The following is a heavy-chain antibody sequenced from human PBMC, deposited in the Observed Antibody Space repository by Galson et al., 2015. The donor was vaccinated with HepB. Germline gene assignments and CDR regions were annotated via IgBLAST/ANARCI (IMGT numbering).Heavy chain of an antibody. J-gene: IGHJ5*02. CDR2: IYWDDAK. D-gene: IGHD3-3*01. CDR3: ARTIRIFGVVIIESGWFDP. V-gene: IGHV2-5*02. Sequence: PALVKPTQTLTLTCTFSGFSLSTTGVGVGWIRQPPGKALEWLALIYWDDAKRYSPSLKSRLSITKDTSKNQVVLTMTNMDPVDTATYYCARTIRIFGVVIIESGWFDPWGQGTLVTVSS. CDR1: GFSLSTTGVG.